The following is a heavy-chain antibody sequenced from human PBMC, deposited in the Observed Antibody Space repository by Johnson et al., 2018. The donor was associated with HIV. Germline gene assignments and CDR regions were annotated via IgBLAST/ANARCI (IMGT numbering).Heavy chain of an antibody. CDR2: IRYDGSNK. D-gene: IGHD3-22*01. Sequence: QVQLVESGGGVVQPGRSLRLSCAASGFTFSSYGMHWVRQAPGKGLEWVAFIRYDGSNKYYADSVKGRFTISRDNAKNSLYLQMNSLRADDTALYYCARALYFYDSTSPLESEVFDIWGQGTMVTVSS. CDR1: GFTFSSYG. V-gene: IGHV3-33*08. CDR3: ARALYFYDSTSPLESEVFDI. J-gene: IGHJ3*02.